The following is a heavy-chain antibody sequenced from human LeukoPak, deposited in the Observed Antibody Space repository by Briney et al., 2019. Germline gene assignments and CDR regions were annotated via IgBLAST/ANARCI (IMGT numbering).Heavy chain of an antibody. D-gene: IGHD1-26*01. V-gene: IGHV1-69*13. Sequence: SVKVSCTASGGTFSSYAISWVRQAPGQGLEWMGGIIPIFGTANYAQKFQGRVTITADESTSTAYMELSSLRSEDTAVYYCAREGSGSYYFDYWGQGTLVTVSS. CDR2: IIPIFGTA. CDR1: GGTFSSYA. J-gene: IGHJ4*02. CDR3: AREGSGSYYFDY.